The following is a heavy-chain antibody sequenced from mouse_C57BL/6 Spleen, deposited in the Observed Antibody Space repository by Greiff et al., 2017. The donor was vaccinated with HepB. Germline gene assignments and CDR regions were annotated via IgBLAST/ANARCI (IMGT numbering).Heavy chain of an antibody. CDR2: IYPGSGST. D-gene: IGHD2-4*01. J-gene: IGHJ3*01. CDR1: GYTFTSYW. Sequence: QVQLQQPGAELVKPGASVKMSCKASGYTFTSYWITWVKQRPGQGLEWIGDIYPGSGSTNYNEKFKSKATLTVDTSSSTAYMQLSSLTSEDSAVYYCARGNYYDYDVAWFAYWGQGTLVTVSA. CDR3: ARGNYYDYDVAWFAY. V-gene: IGHV1-55*01.